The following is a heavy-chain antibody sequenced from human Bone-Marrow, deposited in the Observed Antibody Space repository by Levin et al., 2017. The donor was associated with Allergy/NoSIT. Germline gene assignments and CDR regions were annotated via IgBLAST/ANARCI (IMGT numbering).Heavy chain of an antibody. D-gene: IGHD1-26*01. CDR2: IDWDGTST. J-gene: IGHJ4*03. CDR1: GFTFDDYT. CDR3: AKDVIPREARYFDA. Sequence: GESLKISCAASGFTFDDYTMHWVRQVPGKGLEWVSLIDWDGTSTFYADSVKGRFTIPRDNSKNSLYLQMNSLTSEDTAFYYCAKDVIPREARYFDAWGQGTLVTGSS. V-gene: IGHV3-43*01.